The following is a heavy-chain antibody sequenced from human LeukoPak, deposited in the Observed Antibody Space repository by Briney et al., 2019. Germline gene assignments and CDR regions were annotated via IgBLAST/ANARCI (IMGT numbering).Heavy chain of an antibody. D-gene: IGHD2-2*01. CDR1: GFTFSSYS. J-gene: IGHJ5*02. Sequence: GGSLRLSCAASGFTFSSYSMNWVRQAPGKGLEWVSCISSRSSYIYYADSVKGRFTISRDTAKESLYLQVNSLRAEDTAVYYCARDLSSWHGWFDPWGQGTLVTVSS. CDR2: ISSRSSYI. V-gene: IGHV3-21*01. CDR3: ARDLSSWHGWFDP.